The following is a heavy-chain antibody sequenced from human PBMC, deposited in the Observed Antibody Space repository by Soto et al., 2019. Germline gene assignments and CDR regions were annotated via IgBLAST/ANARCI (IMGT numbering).Heavy chain of an antibody. CDR1: GYTLTELS. D-gene: IGHD3-10*01. CDR2: IIPVDGVA. Sequence: ASVKVSCKVSGYTLTELSMHWVRQAPGKGLEWMGGIIPVDGVAIYAQKFQGRVTITADKSTGTAYMELSSPRSEDTAVYYCAILKEDYGSGSSYYYYYMDVWGKGTTVTVSS. V-gene: IGHV1-24*01. J-gene: IGHJ6*03. CDR3: AILKEDYGSGSSYYYYYMDV.